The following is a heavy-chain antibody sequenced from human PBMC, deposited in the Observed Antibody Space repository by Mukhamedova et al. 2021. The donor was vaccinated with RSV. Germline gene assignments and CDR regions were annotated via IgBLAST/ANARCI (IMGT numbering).Heavy chain of an antibody. CDR3: ARLISGNWGDGLDV. V-gene: IGHV5-51*01. J-gene: IGHJ6*02. D-gene: IGHD3-16*01. CDR2: IYPGNSEA. Sequence: GKGLEWMGIIYPGNSEARYSPSFQDQVTFSVDKSVTTAYLQWSRLKASDTAMYYCARLISGNWGDGLDVWGQGTTVTVSS.